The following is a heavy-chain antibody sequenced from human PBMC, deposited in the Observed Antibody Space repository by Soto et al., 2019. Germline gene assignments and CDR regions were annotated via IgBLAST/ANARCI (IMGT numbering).Heavy chain of an antibody. J-gene: IGHJ4*02. CDR1: GGSISSYY. V-gene: IGHV4-4*07. CDR2: IYTSGST. CDR3: ARGYCSGGSCYPHLFDY. Sequence: SETLSLTCTVSGGSISSYYWSWIRQPAGKGLEWIGRIYTSGSTNYNPSLKSRVTMSVDTSKNQFSLKLSSVTAADTAVYYCARGYCSGGSCYPHLFDYWGQGTLVTVSS. D-gene: IGHD2-15*01.